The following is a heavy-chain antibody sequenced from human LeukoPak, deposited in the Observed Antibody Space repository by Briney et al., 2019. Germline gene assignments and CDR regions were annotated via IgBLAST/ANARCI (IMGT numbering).Heavy chain of an antibody. CDR1: GGSISSYY. CDR2: IYYSGST. Sequence: SQTLSLTCTVSGGSISSYYWSWIRQPPGKGLEWIGYIYYSGSTNYNPSLKSRVTISVDTSKNQFSLKLSSVTAADTAVYYCARVGKEGLAYYYYDMDVWGQGTTVTVSS. J-gene: IGHJ6*02. V-gene: IGHV4-59*01. D-gene: IGHD3/OR15-3a*01. CDR3: ARVGKEGLAYYYYDMDV.